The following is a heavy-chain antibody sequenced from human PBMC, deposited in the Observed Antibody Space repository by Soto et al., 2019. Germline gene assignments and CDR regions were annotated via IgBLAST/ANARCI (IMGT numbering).Heavy chain of an antibody. CDR2: IYYGGST. D-gene: IGHD3-10*01. Sequence: KPSETLSLTCTVSGGSISSYYWSWVRQPPGKGLEWIGYIYYGGSTNYNPSLKSRVTILVDTSKNQFSLKLSSVTAADTAVYYCARFLWFGESYMDVWGKGTTVTVSS. V-gene: IGHV4-59*08. CDR3: ARFLWFGESYMDV. CDR1: GGSISSYY. J-gene: IGHJ6*03.